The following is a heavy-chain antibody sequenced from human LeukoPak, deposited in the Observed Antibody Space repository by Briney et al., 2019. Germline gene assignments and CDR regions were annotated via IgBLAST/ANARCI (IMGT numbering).Heavy chain of an antibody. V-gene: IGHV5-51*01. D-gene: IGHD5-24*01. J-gene: IGHJ4*02. CDR2: IHPRDSET. Sequence: GESLKISCKGSGYSFTNYWIGWVRQMPGQGPEWIGIIHPRDSETVYTPSFRGQVTISADKSISTAYLQWSSLKASDSAMYYCARQDGAAKYYFDYWGQGTVVTVSS. CDR1: GYSFTNYW. CDR3: ARQDGAAKYYFDY.